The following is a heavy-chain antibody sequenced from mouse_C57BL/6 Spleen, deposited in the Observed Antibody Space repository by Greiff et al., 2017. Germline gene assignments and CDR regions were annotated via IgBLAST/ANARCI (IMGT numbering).Heavy chain of an antibody. CDR3: ARENWDDAMDY. J-gene: IGHJ4*01. V-gene: IGHV5-4*01. CDR2: ISDGGSYT. Sequence: DVHLVESGGGLVKPGGSLKLSCAASGFTFSSYAMSWVRQTPEKRLEWVATISDGGSYTYYPDNVKGRFTISRDNAKNNLYLQMSHLKSEDTAMYYCARENWDDAMDYWGQGTSVTVSS. D-gene: IGHD4-1*01. CDR1: GFTFSSYA.